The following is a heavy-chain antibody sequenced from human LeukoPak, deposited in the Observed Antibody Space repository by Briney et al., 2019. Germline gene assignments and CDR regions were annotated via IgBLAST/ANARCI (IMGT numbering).Heavy chain of an antibody. CDR2: INGRSSTI. CDR3: AARSAIAAAGSYAFDK. D-gene: IGHD6-13*01. J-gene: IGHJ3*02. Sequence: GGSLRLSCAASGFTFSTYAMSWVRQAPGQGLEWVSAINGRSSTIYYVDSVKGRFTVSRDNSKNTLYLQMNSLRAEDTAVYYCAARSAIAAAGSYAFDKWGQGTMVSVFS. CDR1: GFTFSTYA. V-gene: IGHV3-23*01.